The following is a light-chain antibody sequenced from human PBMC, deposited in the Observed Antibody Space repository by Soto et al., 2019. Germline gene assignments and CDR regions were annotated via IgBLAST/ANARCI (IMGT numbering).Light chain of an antibody. CDR2: DVS. J-gene: IGLJ1*01. CDR1: SSDIGDWNY. V-gene: IGLV2-8*01. CDR3: SSYAGSNNYV. Sequence: QSALTQPPSASGSPGQSVTISCTGTSSDIGDWNYVSWYQQHPGKAPKLMIYDVSKRPSGVPDRFSGSKSGNTASLTVSGLQAEDEADYYCSSYAGSNNYVFGTGTKLTVL.